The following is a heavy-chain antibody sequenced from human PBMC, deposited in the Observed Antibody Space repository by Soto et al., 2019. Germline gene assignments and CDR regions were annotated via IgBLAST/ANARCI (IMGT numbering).Heavy chain of an antibody. CDR1: GFTFSGYW. J-gene: IGHJ4*02. Sequence: GSLRLSCEASGFTFSGYWMSWVRQAPGKGLEWVADIKHDGSVQYYVDSVKGRLTISRDNAKKQLYLQMNGLRAEDTALYYCARAPYSNAWYRFDLWGQGTLVTVSS. CDR3: ARAPYSNAWYRFDL. CDR2: IKHDGSVQ. V-gene: IGHV3-7*03. D-gene: IGHD4-4*01.